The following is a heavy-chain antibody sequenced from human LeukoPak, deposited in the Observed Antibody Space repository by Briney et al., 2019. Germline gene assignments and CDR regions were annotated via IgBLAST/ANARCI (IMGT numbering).Heavy chain of an antibody. Sequence: SETLSLTCAVYGGSFSGYYWSWIRQPPGKGLEWIGEINHSGSTNYNPSLKSRVTISVDTSKNQFSLKLSSVTAADTAVYYCARVTESHYYDSSGYLYPTGYWGQGTLVTVSS. V-gene: IGHV4-34*01. CDR1: GGSFSGYY. D-gene: IGHD3-22*01. J-gene: IGHJ4*02. CDR3: ARVTESHYYDSSGYLYPTGY. CDR2: INHSGST.